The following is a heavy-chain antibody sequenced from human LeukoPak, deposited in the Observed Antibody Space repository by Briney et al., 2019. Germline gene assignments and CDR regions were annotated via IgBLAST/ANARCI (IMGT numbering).Heavy chain of an antibody. CDR1: GYTFTSYG. CDR3: ARDRIRAGYMITFGGVIGFDP. V-gene: IGHV1-18*01. D-gene: IGHD3-16*01. J-gene: IGHJ5*02. Sequence: GASVKVSCKASGYTFTSYGISWVRQAPGQGLEWMGWISAYNGNTNYAQKLQGRVTMTTDTSTSTAYMELRSLRSDDTAVYYCARDRIRAGYMITFGGVIGFDPWGQGTLVTVSS. CDR2: ISAYNGNT.